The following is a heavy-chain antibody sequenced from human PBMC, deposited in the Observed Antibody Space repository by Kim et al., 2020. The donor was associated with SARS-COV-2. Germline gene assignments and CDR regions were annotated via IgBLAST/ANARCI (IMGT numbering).Heavy chain of an antibody. CDR3: ASAGYSSVDY. D-gene: IGHD6-19*01. J-gene: IGHJ4*02. V-gene: IGHV4-39*01. Sequence: SETLSLTCTVSGGSISSSSYYWGWIRQPPGKGLEWIGSIYYSGSTYYNPSLKSRVTISVDTSKNQFSLKLSSVTAADTAVYYCASAGYSSVDYWGQGTLVTVSS. CDR2: IYYSGST. CDR1: GGSISSSSYY.